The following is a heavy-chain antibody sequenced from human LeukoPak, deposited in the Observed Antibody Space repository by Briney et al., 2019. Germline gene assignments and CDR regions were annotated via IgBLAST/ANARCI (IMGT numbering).Heavy chain of an antibody. Sequence: GRSLRLSCAASGFTLSSFTMHWVRHNPGKGLEWVAVISYDESQKWYADSVKGRFTISRGNSKNTLYLQMNSLRAEDTAVYYCAKPPDYGDYQLGDAFDYWGQGTLVTVSS. CDR2: ISYDESQK. V-gene: IGHV3-30-3*02. D-gene: IGHD4-17*01. CDR3: AKPPDYGDYQLGDAFDY. J-gene: IGHJ4*02. CDR1: GFTLSSFT.